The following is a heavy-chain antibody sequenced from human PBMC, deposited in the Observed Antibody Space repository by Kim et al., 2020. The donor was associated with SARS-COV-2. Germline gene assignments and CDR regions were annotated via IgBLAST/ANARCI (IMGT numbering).Heavy chain of an antibody. J-gene: IGHJ4*02. CDR3: ARDHPVAGSKFDY. CDR2: IYTSGST. V-gene: IGHV4-61*02. CDR1: GGSISSGSYY. Sequence: SETLSLTRTVSGGSISSGSYYWSWIRQPAGKGLEWIGRIYTSGSTNYNPSLKSRVTISVDTSKNQFSLKLSSVTAADTAVYYCARDHPVAGSKFDYWGQGTLVTVSS. D-gene: IGHD6-19*01.